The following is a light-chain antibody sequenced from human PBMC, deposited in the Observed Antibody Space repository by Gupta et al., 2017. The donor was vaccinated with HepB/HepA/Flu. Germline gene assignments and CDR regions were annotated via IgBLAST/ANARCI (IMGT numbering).Light chain of an antibody. V-gene: IGLV1-40*01. CDR2: DNS. Sequence: QSVLTQPPSVSGAPGQRVTISCTGGSTNIGAGYDVHWYQQLPGTAPNLLIYDNSNRPSGVPDRFSGSKSGTSASLAITGLQAEDEADYYCQSDDSSLSVFVSGTGTKVTVL. J-gene: IGLJ1*01. CDR1: STNIGAGYD. CDR3: QSDDSSLSVFV.